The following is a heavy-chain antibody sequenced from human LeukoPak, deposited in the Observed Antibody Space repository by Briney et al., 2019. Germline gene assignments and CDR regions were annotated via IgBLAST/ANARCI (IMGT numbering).Heavy chain of an antibody. CDR1: GYTFTGYY. Sequence: GASVKVSCKASGYTFTGYYMHWVRQAPGQGLEWMGWINPNSGGTNYAQKFQGRVTMTRDTSISTAYMELSRLRSDDTAVYYCARDGYCSSTSCYAGRVWFDPWGQGTLVTVSS. D-gene: IGHD2-2*01. V-gene: IGHV1-2*02. CDR2: INPNSGGT. J-gene: IGHJ5*02. CDR3: ARDGYCSSTSCYAGRVWFDP.